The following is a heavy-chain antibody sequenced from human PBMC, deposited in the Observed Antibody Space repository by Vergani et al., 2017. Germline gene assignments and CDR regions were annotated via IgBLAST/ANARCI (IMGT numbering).Heavy chain of an antibody. D-gene: IGHD1-20*01. Sequence: QVQLQESGPGLMKPSATLSLTCAVSGYSFSGGYYWGWIRQPPGKGLEWSGRIYHSGSTDYNQSLKGRVTISVETSTHQFSLKLSSVTAADTAVYYCAREGITGNKDACENWGQGTMVTVSS. CDR1: GYSFSGGYY. V-gene: IGHV4-38-2*02. J-gene: IGHJ3*02. CDR2: IYHSGST. CDR3: AREGITGNKDACEN.